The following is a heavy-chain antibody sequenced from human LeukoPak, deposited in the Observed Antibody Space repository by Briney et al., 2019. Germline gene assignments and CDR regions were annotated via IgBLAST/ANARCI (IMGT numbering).Heavy chain of an antibody. CDR3: ARSDDYGDSTSYYYYYYYMNV. Sequence: ASVKVSCKASGYTFTGYYMHWVRQAPGQGLEWMGWINPNSGGTNYAQKFQGRVTMTRDTSISTAYMELSRLRSDDTAVYYCARSDDYGDSTSYYYYYYYMNVWGKGTTVTVSS. CDR2: INPNSGGT. D-gene: IGHD4-17*01. V-gene: IGHV1-2*02. CDR1: GYTFTGYY. J-gene: IGHJ6*03.